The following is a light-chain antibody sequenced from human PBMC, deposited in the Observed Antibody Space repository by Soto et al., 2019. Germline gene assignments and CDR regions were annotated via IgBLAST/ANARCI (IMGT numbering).Light chain of an antibody. CDR1: QSVRSNY. V-gene: IGKV3-20*01. CDR3: QQYGSSPLT. J-gene: IGKJ4*01. Sequence: EIVLTQPPGTLSLSPGESATLSCRASQSVRSNYLASYQQKPGQAPRLLIYGASSRATGIPDRFSGSGSGTDFTLTISRLEPEDFAVYYCQQYGSSPLTFGGGTKVEIK. CDR2: GAS.